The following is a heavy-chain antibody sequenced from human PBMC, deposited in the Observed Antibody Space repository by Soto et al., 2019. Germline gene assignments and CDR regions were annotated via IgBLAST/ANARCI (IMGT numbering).Heavy chain of an antibody. D-gene: IGHD3-22*01. V-gene: IGHV4-31*03. J-gene: IGHJ5*02. CDR3: ARGPLGLRFYDSSGYYRP. CDR1: GGSISSGGYY. Sequence: SETLSLTCTVSGGSISSGGYYWSWIRQHPGKGPEWIGYIYYSGSTYYNPSLKSRVTISVDTSKNQFSLKLSSVTAADTAVYYCARGPLGLRFYDSSGYYRPWGQGTLVTVSS. CDR2: IYYSGST.